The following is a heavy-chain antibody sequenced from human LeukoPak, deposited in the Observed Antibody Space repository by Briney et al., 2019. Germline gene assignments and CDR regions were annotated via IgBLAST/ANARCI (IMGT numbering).Heavy chain of an antibody. CDR2: INHSGST. CDR1: GGSISSSIYY. J-gene: IGHJ5*02. V-gene: IGHV4-39*07. D-gene: IGHD2-2*02. Sequence: SETLSLTCTVSGGSISSSIYYWSWIRQPPGKGLEWIGEINHSGSTNCNPSLKSRVTISVDTSKNQFSLKLSSVTAADTAVYYCARGQAYIVVVPAAIYNWFDPWGQGTLVTVSS. CDR3: ARGQAYIVVVPAAIYNWFDP.